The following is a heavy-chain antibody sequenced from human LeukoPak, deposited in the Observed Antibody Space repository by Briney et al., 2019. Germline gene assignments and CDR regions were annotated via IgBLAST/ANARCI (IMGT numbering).Heavy chain of an antibody. CDR1: GYTFTDYW. CDR2: IYYGDSDT. Sequence: GESLKISCEGSGYTFTDYWIGWVRQLPGRGLEWMGTIYYGDSDTRYSPSFQGQVTISADKFISTAYLQWSSLKASDTAMYYCARGYGDYDHYYGMDVWGQGTRSPSR. CDR3: ARGYGDYDHYYGMDV. D-gene: IGHD4-17*01. V-gene: IGHV5-51*01. J-gene: IGHJ6*02.